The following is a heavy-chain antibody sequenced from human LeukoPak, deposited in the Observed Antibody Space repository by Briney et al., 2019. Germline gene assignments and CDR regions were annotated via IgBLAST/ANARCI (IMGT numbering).Heavy chain of an antibody. CDR1: GYSFTSYW. D-gene: IGHD1-26*01. Sequence: GESLKISCKGSGYSFTSYWSGWVRQMPGKGLEWLGIIYPGDCDTRYSPSFQGQVTISADKSISTAYLQWSSLKASDTAMYYCARLHSGSYYFLFSQEDHGNGAFDIWGQGTMVAVSS. J-gene: IGHJ3*02. CDR2: IYPGDCDT. CDR3: ARLHSGSYYFLFSQEDHGNGAFDI. V-gene: IGHV5-51*01.